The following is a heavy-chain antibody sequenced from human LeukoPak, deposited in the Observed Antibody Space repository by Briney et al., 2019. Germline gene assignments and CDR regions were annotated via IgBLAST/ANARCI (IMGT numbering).Heavy chain of an antibody. CDR1: GYTFTSYG. J-gene: IGHJ4*02. D-gene: IGHD3-22*01. Sequence: GASVKVSCKASGYTFTSYGISWVRQAPGQGLEWMGWISAYNGNTNYAQKLQGRVTMTTDTSTSTAYMELRSLRSDDTAVYSCARDYYDSSGYPPGGYYFDYWGQGTLVTVSS. V-gene: IGHV1-18*01. CDR3: ARDYYDSSGYPPGGYYFDY. CDR2: ISAYNGNT.